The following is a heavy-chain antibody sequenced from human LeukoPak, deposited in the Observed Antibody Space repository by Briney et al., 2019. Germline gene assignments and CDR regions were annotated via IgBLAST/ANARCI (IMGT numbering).Heavy chain of an antibody. Sequence: ASVKVSCKASGGTFSSYAISWVRQAPGQGLEWMGRIIPIFGTANYAQKFQGRVTITTDESTSTAYMELSSLRSEDTAVYYCPRDRDGELVLSAFDIWGQGTMVTVSS. D-gene: IGHD6-13*01. CDR3: PRDRDGELVLSAFDI. CDR2: IIPIFGTA. J-gene: IGHJ3*02. V-gene: IGHV1-69*05. CDR1: GGTFSSYA.